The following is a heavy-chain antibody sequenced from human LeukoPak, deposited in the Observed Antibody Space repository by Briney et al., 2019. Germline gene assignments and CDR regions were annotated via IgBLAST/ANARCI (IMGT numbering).Heavy chain of an antibody. CDR2: ISAYNGNT. J-gene: IGHJ5*02. CDR3: ARGGNYFRFDP. CDR1: GYTFTNYI. Sequence: ASVTDSCKASGYTFTNYIISWVRQAPGQGLERMGWISAYNGNTNYAQKLQGRVTMTTDTSTATAYMELRSLRSDDTAVYYCARGGNYFRFDPWGQGTLVTVSS. V-gene: IGHV1-18*01. D-gene: IGHD1-26*01.